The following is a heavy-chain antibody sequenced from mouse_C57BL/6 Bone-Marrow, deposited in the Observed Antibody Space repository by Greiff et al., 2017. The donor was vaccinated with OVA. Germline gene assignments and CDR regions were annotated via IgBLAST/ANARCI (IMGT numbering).Heavy chain of an antibody. CDR3: AKHVGCYPYYFDY. CDR1: GFTFSSYC. Sequence: EVKVVESGGDLVKPGGSLKLSCAASGFTFSSYCMSWVRQTPDKRLEWVATISSGGSYTYYPDSVKGRFTLPRDNAKNTAYLQLSSLKSKDTAVYSCAKHVGCYPYYFDYWGQGTTLTVSS. D-gene: IGHD1-1*02. V-gene: IGHV5-6*01. CDR2: ISSGGSYT. J-gene: IGHJ2*01.